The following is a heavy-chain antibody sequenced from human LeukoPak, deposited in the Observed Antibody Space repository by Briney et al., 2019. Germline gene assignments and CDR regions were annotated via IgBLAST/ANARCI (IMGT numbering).Heavy chain of an antibody. CDR2: MSSDGGTT. V-gene: IGHV3-64*01. CDR3: ARGGSLSAYDS. Sequence: GGSLRLSCATSGFTLTNFAMHWGRHAPGKGLEYVSAMSSDGGTTYYANSVKGRFTMSRDKSKNAVYLQMGSLRPDDMAVYYCARGGSLSAYDSWGQGTLVTVSS. D-gene: IGHD2/OR15-2a*01. J-gene: IGHJ4*02. CDR1: GFTLTNFA.